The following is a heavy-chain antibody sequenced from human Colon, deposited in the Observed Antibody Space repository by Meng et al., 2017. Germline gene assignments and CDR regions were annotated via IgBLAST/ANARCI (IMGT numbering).Heavy chain of an antibody. CDR1: GASVRSPDHQ. V-gene: IGHV4-61*08. D-gene: IGHD3-16*01. CDR3: ARDYWGSLDF. CDR2: ARIDYANT. J-gene: IGHJ1*01. Sequence: QGRRQGSGPGLGRPSETLSLICAVSGASVRSPDHQWGWVRQPPGKGLEWIGYARIDYANTNYNPSLKSRVNVSLDTSKNQFSLNVRSVTAADTAVYYCARDYWGSLDFWGQGIRVPGAS.